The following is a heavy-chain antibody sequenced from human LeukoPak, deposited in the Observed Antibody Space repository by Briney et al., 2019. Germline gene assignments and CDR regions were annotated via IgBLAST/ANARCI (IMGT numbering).Heavy chain of an antibody. CDR1: GGTFSSYA. Sequence: SVKVSCKASGGTFSSYAISWVRQAPGQGLEWMGGIIPIFGTANYAQKFQGRITMTRDTSTSTVYMELSSLRSEDTAVYYCARDKDSSSRHDAFDIWGQGTMVTVSS. D-gene: IGHD6-6*01. J-gene: IGHJ3*02. CDR3: ARDKDSSSRHDAFDI. V-gene: IGHV1-69*05. CDR2: IIPIFGTA.